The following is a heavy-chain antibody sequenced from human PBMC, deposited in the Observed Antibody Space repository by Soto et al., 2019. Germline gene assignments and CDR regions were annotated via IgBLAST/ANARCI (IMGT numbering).Heavy chain of an antibody. Sequence: QVQLQESGPGLVKPSETLSLTCTVSGASISSYHWSWIRQTPGKGLEWIGYIYYSGSANYNPSLTSRVPFSVDTSKNQVSLKLSSVTAADTGVYYCAAAVPAEYVFPYYYMDVWGKGTTVTVSS. J-gene: IGHJ6*03. V-gene: IGHV4-59*01. CDR1: GASISSYH. CDR3: AAAVPAEYVFPYYYMDV. D-gene: IGHD3-16*01. CDR2: IYYSGSA.